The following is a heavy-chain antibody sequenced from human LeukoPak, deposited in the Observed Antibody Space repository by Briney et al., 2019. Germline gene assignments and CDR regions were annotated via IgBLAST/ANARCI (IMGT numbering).Heavy chain of an antibody. V-gene: IGHV3-7*01. CDR3: AKGQGYYDSSGPFDY. J-gene: IGHJ4*02. CDR1: GFTFSNYW. Sequence: GASLRLSCAASGFTFSNYWMSWVRQAPGKGLEWVANIEDDGGEKYYVDSVKGRFSISRDHARNSLYLQMNGLRLEDTAVYYCAKGQGYYDSSGPFDYWGQGTLVTVSS. D-gene: IGHD3-22*01. CDR2: IEDDGGEK.